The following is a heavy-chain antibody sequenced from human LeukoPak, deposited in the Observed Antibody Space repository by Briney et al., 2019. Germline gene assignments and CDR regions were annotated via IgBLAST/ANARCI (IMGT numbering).Heavy chain of an antibody. Sequence: GGSLRLSCAASGFTFSSYSMNWVRQAPGKGLEWVSYISSSSSTIYYADSVKGRFTISRDNAKNSLYLQMNSLRAEDTAVYYCARGDYYDSSGYPIDIWGQGTMVTVSS. CDR1: GFTFSSYS. CDR2: ISSSSSTI. V-gene: IGHV3-48*04. CDR3: ARGDYYDSSGYPIDI. J-gene: IGHJ3*02. D-gene: IGHD3-22*01.